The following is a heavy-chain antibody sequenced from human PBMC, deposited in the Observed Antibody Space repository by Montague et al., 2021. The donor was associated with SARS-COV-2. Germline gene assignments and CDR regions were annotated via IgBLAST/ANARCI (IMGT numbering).Heavy chain of an antibody. CDR1: GGSVTSSY. Sequence: SETLSLTCTVSGGSVTSSYWSWIRQPPGKGLEWIVYIYNSGSTDYNPSLKSRVTISVDTSKNQFSLKLTSVTAADTAVYYCAGTDGSCWYREVDYWGQGTLVTVSS. CDR3: AGTDGSCWYREVDY. V-gene: IGHV4-59*02. D-gene: IGHD6-19*01. J-gene: IGHJ4*02. CDR2: IYNSGST.